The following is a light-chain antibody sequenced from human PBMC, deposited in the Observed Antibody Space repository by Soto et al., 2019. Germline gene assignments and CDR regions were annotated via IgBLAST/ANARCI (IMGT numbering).Light chain of an antibody. CDR3: HQYGSSPGT. CDR2: GAS. V-gene: IGKV3-20*01. CDR1: QSVTSNY. Sequence: EVVLTQSPGTLSLSPGGRASLFCRASQSVTSNYLAWYQQKRGQAPRLLIWGASIRATGLPDRFSSGGSGTDFTLTISRLEAEDFAVYYCHQYGSSPGTFGQGTKVDIK. J-gene: IGKJ1*01.